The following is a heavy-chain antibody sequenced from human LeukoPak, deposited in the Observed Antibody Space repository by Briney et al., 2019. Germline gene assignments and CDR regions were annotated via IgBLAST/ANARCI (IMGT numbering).Heavy chain of an antibody. CDR1: GFTVSGNC. CDR3: ARLPAYQLRPPGYYGMDV. V-gene: IGHV3-53*01. CDR2: IYSGGST. Sequence: GGSLRLSCAASGFTVSGNCMSWVRQAPGKGLEWVSVIYSGGSTYYADSVKGRFTISRDNSKNTLYLQMNSLRAEDTAVYYCARLPAYQLRPPGYYGMDVWGQGTTVTVSS. J-gene: IGHJ6*02. D-gene: IGHD1-7*01.